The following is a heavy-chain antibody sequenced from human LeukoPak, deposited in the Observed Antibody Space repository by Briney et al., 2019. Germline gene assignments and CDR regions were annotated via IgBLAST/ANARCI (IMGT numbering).Heavy chain of an antibody. CDR1: GFSFTTHA. Sequence: PGGSLRLSCVASGFSFTTHAMNWVRQAPGKGLEWVSSISSSSSYIYYADSLKGRFTISRDNARNSLFLQMNSLRAEDTAVYYCARGGRSTYFDWSPDYWGQGTLVTVSS. J-gene: IGHJ4*02. CDR2: ISSSSSYI. V-gene: IGHV3-21*01. D-gene: IGHD3-9*01. CDR3: ARGGRSTYFDWSPDY.